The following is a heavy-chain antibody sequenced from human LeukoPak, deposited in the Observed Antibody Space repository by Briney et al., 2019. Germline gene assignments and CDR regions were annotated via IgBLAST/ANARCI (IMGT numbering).Heavy chain of an antibody. V-gene: IGHV3-21*01. Sequence: GGSLRLSCAASGFTFSSPGMNWVRQAPGKGLEWVSSISGGSASKFYADSVKGRFTISRDNAKNSLYLQMNSLRAKDTAVYYCAKYQTGTWTSYDSSDIWGQGTLVTVSS. CDR2: ISGGSASK. CDR3: AKYQTGTWTSYDSSDI. CDR1: GFTFSSPG. D-gene: IGHD1-7*01. J-gene: IGHJ3*02.